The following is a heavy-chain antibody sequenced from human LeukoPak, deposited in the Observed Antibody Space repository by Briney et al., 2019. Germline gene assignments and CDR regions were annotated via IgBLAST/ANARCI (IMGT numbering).Heavy chain of an antibody. J-gene: IGHJ4*02. V-gene: IGHV4-59*01. Sequence: PSATLSLTCTVSGGSISPYYWIWIRQPPGKGLEYIGYVYYSGNSNYNPSLKSRGTISVDTSKSQFSLRVNSVTAADTAVYYCARGRTYATRFDYWGRGTLVTVSS. CDR3: ARGRTYATRFDY. CDR1: GGSISPYY. D-gene: IGHD2-2*01. CDR2: VYYSGNS.